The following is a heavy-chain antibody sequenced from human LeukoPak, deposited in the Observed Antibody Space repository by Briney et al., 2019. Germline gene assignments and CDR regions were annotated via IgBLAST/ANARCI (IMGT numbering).Heavy chain of an antibody. CDR1: GGSISSGSYY. D-gene: IGHD2-2*01. J-gene: IGHJ6*03. CDR2: IYTSGST. V-gene: IGHV4-61*02. CDR3: ARGIIVVVPAPYYYYYYMDV. Sequence: PSETLSLTCTVSGGSISSGSYYWSWIRQPAGKGLEWIGRIYTSGSTNYNPSLKSRVTISVDTSKNQFSLKLSSVTAADTAVYYCARGIIVVVPAPYYYYYYMDVWGKGTTVTVSS.